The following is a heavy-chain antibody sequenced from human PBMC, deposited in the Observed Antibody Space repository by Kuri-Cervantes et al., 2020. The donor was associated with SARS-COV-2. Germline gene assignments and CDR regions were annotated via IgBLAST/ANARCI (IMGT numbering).Heavy chain of an antibody. D-gene: IGHD6-19*01. Sequence: GESLKISCAASGFTFSSYSMNWVRQAPGKGLEWVSAISAGGSSTYYADSVKGRFTIFRHNSKNTLYLQMNSLRAEDTAVYYCARSSGNSSGWYDYQYYYAMAVWGQGTTVTVSS. CDR3: ARSSGNSSGWYDYQYYYAMAV. V-gene: IGHV3-23*01. J-gene: IGHJ6*02. CDR1: GFTFSSYS. CDR2: ISAGGSST.